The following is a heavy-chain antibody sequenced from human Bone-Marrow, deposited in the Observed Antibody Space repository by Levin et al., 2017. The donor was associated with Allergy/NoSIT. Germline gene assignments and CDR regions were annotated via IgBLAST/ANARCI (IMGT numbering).Heavy chain of an antibody. V-gene: IGHV3-23*01. CDR1: GFTFSSYA. CDR2: ISGGGTET. CDR3: AKDLSELCSGGNCFPLYYFGS. D-gene: IGHD2-15*01. J-gene: IGHJ4*02. Sequence: GGSLRLSCATSGFTFSSYAMSWVRQAPGKGLEWVSLISGGGTETYYADSVKGRFSISRDNSKSTLYLQMNSLRAEDTAVYYCAKDLSELCSGGNCFPLYYFGSWGQGTQVIVSS.